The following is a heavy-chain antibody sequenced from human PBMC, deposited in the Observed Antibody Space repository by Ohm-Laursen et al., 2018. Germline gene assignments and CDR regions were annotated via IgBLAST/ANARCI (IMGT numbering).Heavy chain of an antibody. CDR2: INSDGSSI. J-gene: IGHJ4*02. CDR1: GFTFSNYW. D-gene: IGHD3-16*01. V-gene: IGHV3-74*01. Sequence: SLRLSCAASGFTFSNYWMHWVRQAPGKGLVWVSRINSDGSSISYADSVKGRFTISRDNAKNSLYLQMNSLRVEDTAVYYCARGHGGYFPSYYFDYWGQGILVTVSS. CDR3: ARGHGGYFPSYYFDY.